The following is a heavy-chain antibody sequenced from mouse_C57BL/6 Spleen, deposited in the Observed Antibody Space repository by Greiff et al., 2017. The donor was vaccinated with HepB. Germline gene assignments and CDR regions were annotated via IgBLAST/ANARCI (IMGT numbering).Heavy chain of an antibody. CDR2: IYPRSGNT. Sequence: VKLMESGAELARPGASVKLSCKASGYTFTSYGISWVKQRTGQGLEWIGEIYPRSGNTYYNEKFKGKATLTADKSSSTAYMELRSLTSEDSAVYFCARPYYYGSSYGVYYAMDYWGQGTSVTVSS. J-gene: IGHJ4*01. D-gene: IGHD1-1*01. V-gene: IGHV1-81*01. CDR3: ARPYYYGSSYGVYYAMDY. CDR1: GYTFTSYG.